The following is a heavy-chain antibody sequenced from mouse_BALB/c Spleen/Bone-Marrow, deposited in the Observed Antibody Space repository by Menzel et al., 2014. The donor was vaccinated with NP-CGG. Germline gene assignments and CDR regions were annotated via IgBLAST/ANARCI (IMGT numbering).Heavy chain of an antibody. CDR3: AREGGNFPWFAY. V-gene: IGHV1S137*01. Sequence: QVQLQQSGAELVRPGVSVKISCKGSGYTFTDYAMHWVKQSHAKRLEWIGVISTYYGDASYNQKFKGKATMTVDKSSSTAYMELARLTSEDSAIYYCAREGGNFPWFAYWGQGTLVTVSA. CDR1: GYTFTDYA. CDR2: ISTYYGDA. J-gene: IGHJ3*01. D-gene: IGHD2-1*01.